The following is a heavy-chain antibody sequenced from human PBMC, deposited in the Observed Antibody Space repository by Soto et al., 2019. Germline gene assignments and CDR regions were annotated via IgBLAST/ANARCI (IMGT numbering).Heavy chain of an antibody. CDR1: GYTLTELS. Sequence: ASVKVSCKVSGYTLTELSMHWVRQAPGKGLEWMGGFDPEDGETIYAQKFQGRVTMTEDTSTDTAYMELSSLRSEDTAVYYCATSRLYDSSGYYDFDYWGQGTLVTVSS. D-gene: IGHD3-22*01. CDR2: FDPEDGET. CDR3: ATSRLYDSSGYYDFDY. V-gene: IGHV1-24*01. J-gene: IGHJ4*02.